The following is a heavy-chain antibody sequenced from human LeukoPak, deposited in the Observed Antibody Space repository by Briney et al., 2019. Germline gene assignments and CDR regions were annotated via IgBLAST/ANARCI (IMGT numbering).Heavy chain of an antibody. CDR2: ISSGSTYI. J-gene: IGHJ4*02. CDR1: GFTFSYYN. V-gene: IGHV3-21*01. Sequence: KPGGSLRLSCAASGFTFSYYNILWIRQAPGKGLEWISSISSGSTYIHYADSMRGRFTISRDDAKYSVHLQMSSLRAEDTAVYYCARDSGTYGDYRYWGQGALVTVSS. D-gene: IGHD4-17*01. CDR3: ARDSGTYGDYRY.